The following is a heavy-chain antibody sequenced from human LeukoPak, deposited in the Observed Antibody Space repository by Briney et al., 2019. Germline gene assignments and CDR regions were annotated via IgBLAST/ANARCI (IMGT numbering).Heavy chain of an antibody. CDR1: GGSISGGAYS. CDR3: AREPFSRGNSYGTGAFDI. CDR2: IFHSGST. V-gene: IGHV4-30-2*01. J-gene: IGHJ3*02. D-gene: IGHD5-18*01. Sequence: PSQTLSLTCAVPGGSISGGAYSWSWIRHPPRKGLELIRYIFHSGSTYYNPSLKSRATISVDRSKNQFSLKLSSVTAADTAVYYCAREPFSRGNSYGTGAFDIWGQGTMVTVSS.